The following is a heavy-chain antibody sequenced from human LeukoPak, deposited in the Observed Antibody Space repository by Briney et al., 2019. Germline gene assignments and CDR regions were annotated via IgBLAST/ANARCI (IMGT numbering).Heavy chain of an antibody. Sequence: GGSLRLSCAASGFTFSSYSMNWVRQAPGKGLEWVSSISSSSSYIYYADSVKGRFTISRDNAKNSLYLQMNSLRAEDTAVYYCARDRGSSGWYQYYFDYWGQGTLVTVSS. J-gene: IGHJ4*02. CDR1: GFTFSSYS. CDR2: ISSSSSYI. V-gene: IGHV3-21*01. CDR3: ARDRGSSGWYQYYFDY. D-gene: IGHD6-19*01.